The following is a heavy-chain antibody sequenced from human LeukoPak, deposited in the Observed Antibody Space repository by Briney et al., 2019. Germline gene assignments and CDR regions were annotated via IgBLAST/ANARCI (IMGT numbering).Heavy chain of an antibody. CDR2: IYYSGST. CDR3: ARLSGVWFGASFDY. D-gene: IGHD3-10*01. J-gene: IGHJ4*02. Sequence: SETLSLTCTVSGGYISSSSYYWGWIRQPPGKGLEWIGSIYYSGSTYYNPSLKSRVTISVDTSKNQFSLKLSSVTAADTAVYYCARLSGVWFGASFDYWGQGTLVTVSS. V-gene: IGHV4-39*01. CDR1: GGYISSSSYY.